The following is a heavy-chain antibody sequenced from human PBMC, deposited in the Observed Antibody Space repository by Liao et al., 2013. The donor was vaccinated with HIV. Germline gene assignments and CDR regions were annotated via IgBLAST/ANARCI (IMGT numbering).Heavy chain of an antibody. CDR2: IYYSGST. Sequence: QVQLQQWGAGLLKPSETLSLTCAVYGGSFSGYYWSWIRQPPGKGLEWIGSIYYSGSTYYNPSLKSRVTISVDTSKNQFSLKLSSVTAADTAVYYCARATIFGVDTFDYWGQGTLVTVSS. CDR3: ARATIFGVDTFDY. V-gene: IGHV4-34*01. CDR1: GGSFSGYY. J-gene: IGHJ4*02. D-gene: IGHD3-3*01.